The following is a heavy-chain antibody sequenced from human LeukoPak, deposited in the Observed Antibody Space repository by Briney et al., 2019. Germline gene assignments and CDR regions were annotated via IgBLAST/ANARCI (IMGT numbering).Heavy chain of an antibody. D-gene: IGHD6-13*01. Sequence: SETLSLTCTVSGGSISSYYWSWIRQPAGKGLEWIGRIYTSGSTNYNPSLKSRVTISVDTSKNQFSLNLSSVTAADTAVYYCARSSLYRSSWYFHYWGQGTLVTVSS. CDR3: ARSSLYRSSWYFHY. CDR1: GGSISSYY. V-gene: IGHV4-4*07. J-gene: IGHJ4*02. CDR2: IYTSGST.